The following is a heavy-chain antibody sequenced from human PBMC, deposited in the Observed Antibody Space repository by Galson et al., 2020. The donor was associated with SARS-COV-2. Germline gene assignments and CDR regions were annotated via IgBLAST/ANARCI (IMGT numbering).Heavy chain of an antibody. J-gene: IGHJ4*02. D-gene: IGHD5-12*01. CDR3: EHVSRRYVSLDY. CDR2: IFGDDDK. Sequence: SGPTLVKPTQTLTLTCTFSGFSLTTSGVGVGWIRQPPGKALESLALIFGDDDKRYSPSLKTRLTITKDTSKSQVVLTMTNMDPVDTATYYCEHVSRRYVSLDYWGQGTLVTVSS. V-gene: IGHV2-5*02. CDR1: GFSLTTSGVG.